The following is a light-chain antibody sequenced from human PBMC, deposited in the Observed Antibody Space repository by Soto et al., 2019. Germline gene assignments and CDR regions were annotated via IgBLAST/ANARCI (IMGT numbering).Light chain of an antibody. J-gene: IGLJ3*02. CDR3: QTWGTGIWV. CDR1: SGHSSYA. V-gene: IGLV4-69*01. Sequence: QSVLTQSPSASASLGASVKLTCTLSSGHSSYAIAWHQQQPEKGPRYLMKLNSDGSHSKGDGIPDRFSGSSSGAERYLTISRLQSEDEADYYCQTWGTGIWVFGGGTKLTVL. CDR2: LNSDGSH.